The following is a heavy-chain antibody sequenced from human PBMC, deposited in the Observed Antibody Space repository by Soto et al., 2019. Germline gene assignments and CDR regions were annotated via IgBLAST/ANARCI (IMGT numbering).Heavy chain of an antibody. CDR3: ARRYGGNLDY. Sequence: QVQLQESGPGLVKPSETLSLTCTVSGGSISSYYWSWIRQPPGKGLEWIGYIYYSGSTNYNPSLQSRVTISVDPSQTQFSLQLSSVPAADPAVYYCARRYGGNLDYWGQGTLVTVSS. V-gene: IGHV4-59*08. J-gene: IGHJ4*02. CDR1: GGSISSYY. D-gene: IGHD1-26*01. CDR2: IYYSGST.